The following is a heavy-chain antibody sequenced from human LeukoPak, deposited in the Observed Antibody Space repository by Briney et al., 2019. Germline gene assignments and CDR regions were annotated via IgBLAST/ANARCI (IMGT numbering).Heavy chain of an antibody. V-gene: IGHV1-69*04. CDR3: ASETYYDSSGSQASRYFDY. CDR1: GGTFSSYA. CDR2: IIPIFVIA. Sequence: SVKVSCKASGGTFSSYAISWVRQAPGQGLEWMGRIIPIFVIANYAQKLHGRVTITADKSTSTAYMEQSSLRSEDTAVYYCASETYYDSSGSQASRYFDYWGQGTLVTVSS. D-gene: IGHD3-22*01. J-gene: IGHJ4*02.